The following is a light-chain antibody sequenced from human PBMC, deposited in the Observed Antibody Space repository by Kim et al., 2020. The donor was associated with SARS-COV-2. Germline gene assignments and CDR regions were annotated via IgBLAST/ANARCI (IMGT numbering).Light chain of an antibody. J-gene: IGKJ1*01. Sequence: ASVGDRITITCLTSHVISSNLAWFQHKPGKAPKSLIYEASNLQSGVPSKFSGSGSGTDFTLTISSLQPEDFATYYCQQYNSYPRTFGQGTKVDIK. V-gene: IGKV1-16*02. CDR2: EAS. CDR3: QQYNSYPRT. CDR1: HVISSN.